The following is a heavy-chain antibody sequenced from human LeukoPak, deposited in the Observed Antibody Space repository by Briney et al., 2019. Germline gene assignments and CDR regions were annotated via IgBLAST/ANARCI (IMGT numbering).Heavy chain of an antibody. J-gene: IGHJ3*02. CDR1: GGSISSYY. CDR3: AREAFYDILTGYSRANDAFDI. V-gene: IGHV4-4*07. D-gene: IGHD3-9*01. CDR2: IYTSGST. Sequence: SETLSLTCTVSGGSISSYYWSWIRQPAGKGLEWFGRIYTSGSTNYNPSLKSRVTMSVDTSKNQFPLKLSSVTAADTAVYYCAREAFYDILTGYSRANDAFDIWGQGTMVTVSS.